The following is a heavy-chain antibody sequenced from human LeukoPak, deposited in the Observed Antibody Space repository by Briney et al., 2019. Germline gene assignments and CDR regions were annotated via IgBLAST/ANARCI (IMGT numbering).Heavy chain of an antibody. J-gene: IGHJ6*03. CDR1: GGTFSSYA. Sequence: GASVKVSCKASGGTFSSYAISWVRQAPGQGLEWMGGIIPIFGTANYAQKLQGRVTITTDESTSTAYMELSSLRSEDTAVYYCARDRDVASVGATFYYYMDVWGKGTTVTVSS. CDR2: IIPIFGTA. CDR3: ARDRDVASVGATFYYYMDV. V-gene: IGHV1-69*05. D-gene: IGHD1-26*01.